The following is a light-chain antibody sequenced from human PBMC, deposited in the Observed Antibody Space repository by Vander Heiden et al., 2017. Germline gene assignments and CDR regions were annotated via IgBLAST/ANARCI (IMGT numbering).Light chain of an antibody. CDR3: QQSFTTPLT. CDR2: AAS. J-gene: IGKJ4*01. Sequence: DIQMTQTPCSLSASVGDRVTITCRASQYISNYLKWYQQKPGKATKILIYAASNLQRGVPSRCSGSGSGTDFTLTISSLQPEDFASYYCQQSFTTPLTVGGGTKVEIK. V-gene: IGKV1-39*01. CDR1: QYISNY.